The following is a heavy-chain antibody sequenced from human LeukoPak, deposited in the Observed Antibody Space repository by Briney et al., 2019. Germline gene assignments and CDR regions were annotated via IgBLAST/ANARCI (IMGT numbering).Heavy chain of an antibody. D-gene: IGHD3-10*01. CDR1: GFTVSNNY. Sequence: KSGGSLRLSCAASGFTVSNNYMSWVRQAPGKGLEWVAIIYSGGSTIYADSVKGRFTLSRDNSENTLYLQMNSLRVEDTAVYYCARDRRSYYYGSGFSFGMDVWGQGTTVTVSS. V-gene: IGHV3-53*01. J-gene: IGHJ6*02. CDR3: ARDRRSYYYGSGFSFGMDV. CDR2: IYSGGST.